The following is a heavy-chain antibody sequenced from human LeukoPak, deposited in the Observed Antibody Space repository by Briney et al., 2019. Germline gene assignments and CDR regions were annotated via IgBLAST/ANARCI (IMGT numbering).Heavy chain of an antibody. CDR2: IIPILGVS. CDR3: ARGGQVSTGAYFVY. D-gene: IGHD1-26*01. V-gene: IGHV1-69*02. CDR1: GGTFSTYT. Sequence: ASVKVSCKASGGTFSTYTFTWVRQAPGQGVEWMGRIIPILGVSNYAQKFQGRLTITADKSTSTAYMELSSLRSEDTAVYYCARGGQVSTGAYFVYWGQGTLVTVSS. J-gene: IGHJ4*02.